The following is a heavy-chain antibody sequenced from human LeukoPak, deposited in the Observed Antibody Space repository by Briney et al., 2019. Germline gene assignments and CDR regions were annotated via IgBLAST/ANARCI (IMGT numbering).Heavy chain of an antibody. CDR1: GFTFSSYA. V-gene: IGHV3-30*04. CDR2: ISYDGSNK. Sequence: PGGSLRLSCAASGFTFSSYAMHWVRQAPGKGLEWVAVISYDGSNKYYADSVKGRFTISRDNSKNTLYLQMNSLKAEDTAVYYCARDRRGYSGYNSAGMDVWGKGTTVTVSS. D-gene: IGHD5-12*01. J-gene: IGHJ6*04. CDR3: ARDRRGYSGYNSAGMDV.